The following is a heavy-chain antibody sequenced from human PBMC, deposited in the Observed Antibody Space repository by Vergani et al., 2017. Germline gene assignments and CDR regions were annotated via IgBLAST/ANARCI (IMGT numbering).Heavy chain of an antibody. CDR3: ARGDYGILTGYRY. J-gene: IGHJ4*02. V-gene: IGHV1-46*03. CDR1: GYPFRTYY. CDR2: INPSGGHT. Sequence: QVQVVQSGAEVKKSGASVKVSCKTSGYPFRTYYMHWLRQAPGKGLEWMGIINPSGGHTNYGQKFQGRVTMTRDTSTSTVYMELSSLGSRDTAIYYCARGDYGILTGYRYWGQGTLVTVSA. D-gene: IGHD3-9*01.